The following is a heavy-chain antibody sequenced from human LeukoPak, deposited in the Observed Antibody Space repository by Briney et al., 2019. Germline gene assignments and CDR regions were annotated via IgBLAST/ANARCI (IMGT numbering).Heavy chain of an antibody. Sequence: ASVKVSCKASGGTFSSYAISWVRQAPGQGLEWMGGIIPIFGTANYAQKYQGRVTITADKSTSTAYMELSSLRSEDTAVYYCATLTYDSLTGYYKGYFDYWGQGTLVTVSS. CDR1: GGTFSSYA. CDR3: ATLTYDSLTGYYKGYFDY. D-gene: IGHD3-9*01. J-gene: IGHJ4*02. V-gene: IGHV1-69*06. CDR2: IIPIFGTA.